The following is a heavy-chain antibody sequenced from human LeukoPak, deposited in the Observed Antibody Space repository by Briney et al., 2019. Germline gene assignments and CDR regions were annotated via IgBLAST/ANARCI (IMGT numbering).Heavy chain of an antibody. CDR2: INPNSGGT. D-gene: IGHD3-9*01. J-gene: IGHJ6*04. CDR3: ARAIYDILTGYGPDYYGMDV. V-gene: IGHV1-2*04. CDR1: GSPFTGYY. Sequence: GSVKVSCKASGSPFTGYYMHWVRPAPGQGLEWMGWINPNSGGTNYAQKFQGWVTMTRDTSISTAYMELSRLRSDDTAVYYCARAIYDILTGYGPDYYGMDVWGKGTTVTVSS.